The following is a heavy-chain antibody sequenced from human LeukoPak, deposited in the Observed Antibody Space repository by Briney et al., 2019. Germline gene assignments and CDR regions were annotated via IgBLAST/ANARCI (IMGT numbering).Heavy chain of an antibody. CDR2: ISYDGSNK. D-gene: IGHD6-19*01. CDR3: ARDRASGWRRYWYFDL. V-gene: IGHV3-30-3*01. CDR1: GFTFSSYA. J-gene: IGHJ2*01. Sequence: GSLRLSCAASGFTFSSYAMHWVRQAPGKGLEWVAVISYDGSNKYYADSVKGRFTISRDNSKNTLYLQMNSLRAEDTAVYYCARDRASGWRRYWYFDLWGRGTLVTVSS.